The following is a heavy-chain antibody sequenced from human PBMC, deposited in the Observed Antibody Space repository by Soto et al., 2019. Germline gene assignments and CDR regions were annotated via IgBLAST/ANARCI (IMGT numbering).Heavy chain of an antibody. CDR3: ARSDYYGSGGNYYYYGMDV. Sequence: PSETLSLTCTVSGGSISSGGYYWSWIRQHPGKGLEWIGYIYYSGSTYYNPSLKSRVTISVDTSKNQLSLKLSSVTAADTAVYYCARSDYYGSGGNYYYYGMDVWGQGTTVTVSS. V-gene: IGHV4-31*02. D-gene: IGHD3-10*01. CDR2: IYYSGST. J-gene: IGHJ6*02. CDR1: GGSISSGGYY.